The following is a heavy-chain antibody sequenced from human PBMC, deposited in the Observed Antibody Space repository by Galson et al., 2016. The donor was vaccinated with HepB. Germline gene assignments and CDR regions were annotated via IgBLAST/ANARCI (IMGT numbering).Heavy chain of an antibody. J-gene: IGHJ4*02. CDR3: AKDYVGGSYLLTQFDY. D-gene: IGHD3-16*02. CDR2: LSGTDANT. CDR1: GFTFSRYA. V-gene: IGHV3-23*01. Sequence: SLRLSCAASGFTFSRYAMAWVRQAPGKGLEWVSGLSGTDANTYYAVSVKGRFTISRDNSKNTLYLQMNSLRVEDTAVYYCAKDYVGGSYLLTQFDYWGQGTLVTVSS.